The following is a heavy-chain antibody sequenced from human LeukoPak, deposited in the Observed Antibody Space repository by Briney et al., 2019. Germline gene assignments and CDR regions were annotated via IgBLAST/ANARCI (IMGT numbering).Heavy chain of an antibody. V-gene: IGHV5-51*01. J-gene: IGHJ4*02. CDR1: GYRSISYW. CDR3: ARQTINREDGYNPFEY. D-gene: IGHD5-24*01. Sequence: GESLKISCQVSGYRSISYWIGWVRQMPGKGLEWMGIVYPDDSETRYSPSFQGQVTISADKSINTAYLQWSSLKASDTAMYYCARQTINREDGYNPFEYWGQGTLVTVSS. CDR2: VYPDDSET.